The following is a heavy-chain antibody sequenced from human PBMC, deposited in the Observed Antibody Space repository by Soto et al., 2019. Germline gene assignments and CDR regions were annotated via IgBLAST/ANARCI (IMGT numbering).Heavy chain of an antibody. CDR3: GRAAGGRYYYYYGLDV. J-gene: IGHJ6*02. V-gene: IGHV3-13*01. D-gene: IGHD3-10*01. Sequence: PGGSLRLSCAASGFTFSSYDMHWVRQATGKGLEWVSTIGTAGDTYYSGSVKGRFTISRQDGQNSLYLQMNNLGVRDTGVYYCGRAAGGRYYYYYGLDVWGQGTPVTVSS. CDR2: IGTAGDT. CDR1: GFTFSSYD.